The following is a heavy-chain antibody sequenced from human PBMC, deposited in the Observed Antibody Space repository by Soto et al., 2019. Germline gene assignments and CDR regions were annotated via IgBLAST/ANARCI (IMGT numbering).Heavy chain of an antibody. Sequence: GGSLRLSCAASGFTFSSYAMSWVRQAPGKGLEWVSAISGSGGSTYYADSVKGRFTISRDNSKNTLYLQMNSLRAEDTAVYYCVKEERQLWFRDNYFDYWGQGTLVTVSS. CDR2: ISGSGGST. CDR1: GFTFSSYA. CDR3: VKEERQLWFRDNYFDY. V-gene: IGHV3-23*01. D-gene: IGHD5-18*01. J-gene: IGHJ4*02.